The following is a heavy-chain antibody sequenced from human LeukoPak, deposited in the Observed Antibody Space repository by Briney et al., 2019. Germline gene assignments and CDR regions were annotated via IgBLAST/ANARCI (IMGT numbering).Heavy chain of an antibody. V-gene: IGHV3-48*02. J-gene: IGHJ4*02. Sequence: LPGGSLRLSCAASGFTFINYSMNWVRQAPGKGLEWVSYISSSRSTTYYADSVKGRLTISRDNAKNSVSLQMSRLRDEDTAVYYCARGGTDYLPFDYWGQGTLVTVSS. D-gene: IGHD4/OR15-4a*01. CDR3: ARGGTDYLPFDY. CDR2: ISSSRSTT. CDR1: GFTFINYS.